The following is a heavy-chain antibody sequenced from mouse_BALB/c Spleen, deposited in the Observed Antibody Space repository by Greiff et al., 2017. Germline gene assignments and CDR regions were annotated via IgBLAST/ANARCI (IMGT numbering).Heavy chain of an antibody. J-gene: IGHJ4*01. CDR3: DKTASYYGNGMDY. D-gene: IGHD2-1*01. V-gene: IGHV2-2*02. CDR2: IWSGGST. CDR1: GFSLTSYG. Sequence: QVQLQQSGPGLVQPSQSLSITCTVSGFSLTSYGVHWVRQSPGKGLEWLGVIWSGGSTAYNADFISRLSISKDNSKSQVFFKMNSLQANDTAKYYGDKTASYYGNGMDYWGQGTSVTVSS.